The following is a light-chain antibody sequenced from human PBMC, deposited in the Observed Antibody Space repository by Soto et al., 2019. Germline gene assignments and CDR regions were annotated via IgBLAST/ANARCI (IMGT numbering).Light chain of an antibody. J-gene: IGKJ5*01. Sequence: DIQLTQSPSFLSASVGDRVTITCRASQGISSYLAWYQQKPGKAPKLLIYAASTLQSGVPSRFSGSGSGTEIALTISSLQPEDFASYYCQQLNSYPITFGQGTRLEIK. CDR1: QGISSY. V-gene: IGKV1-9*01. CDR2: AAS. CDR3: QQLNSYPIT.